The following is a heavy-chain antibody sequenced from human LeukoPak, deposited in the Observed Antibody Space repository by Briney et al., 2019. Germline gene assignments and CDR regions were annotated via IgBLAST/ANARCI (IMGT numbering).Heavy chain of an antibody. CDR3: AGVRSTVGWRSFDY. CDR1: GSISSYY. CDR2: SYFTGSP. Sequence: SETLSLTCTVSGSISSYYWSWIQQSPGKGLEWIGHSYFTGSPNYNPSLKSRATISVDTPKNQFSLELNSVTAADTAVYYCAGVRSTVGWRSFDYWGQGILVTVSS. V-gene: IGHV4-59*08. D-gene: IGHD4-23*01. J-gene: IGHJ4*02.